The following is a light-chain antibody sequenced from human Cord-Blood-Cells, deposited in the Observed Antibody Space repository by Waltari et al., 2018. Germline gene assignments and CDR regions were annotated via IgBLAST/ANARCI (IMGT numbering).Light chain of an antibody. Sequence: DIQMTQSPSSLSASVGDRVTITCRASQSISSYLNWYQQKPGKAPKLLIYAASSLQSRVPSMFSGSGSGTDFTLTISSLQPEDFATYYCQQSYSTWTFGQGTKVEIK. CDR2: AAS. CDR1: QSISSY. J-gene: IGKJ1*01. V-gene: IGKV1-39*01. CDR3: QQSYSTWT.